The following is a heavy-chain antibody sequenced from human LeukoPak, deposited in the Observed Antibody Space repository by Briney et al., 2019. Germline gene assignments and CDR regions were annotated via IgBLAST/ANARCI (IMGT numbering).Heavy chain of an antibody. J-gene: IGHJ3*01. D-gene: IGHD7-27*01. CDR3: ARDLRTGLAIDA. Sequence: GGSLRLSCVASGFSFSSGTMNWVRQAPGKALEWVSALSGSGRLIWYAASVKGRFTISRDTAANALFLQMNSLRVEDTAVYYCARDLRTGLAIDAWGQGTVVAVSS. CDR1: GFSFSSGT. V-gene: IGHV3-21*06. CDR2: LSGSGRLI.